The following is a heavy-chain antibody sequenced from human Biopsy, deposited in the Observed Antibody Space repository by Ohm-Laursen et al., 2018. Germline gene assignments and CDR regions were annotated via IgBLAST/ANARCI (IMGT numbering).Heavy chain of an antibody. D-gene: IGHD3-22*01. CDR1: GGSLSTYY. CDR2: ISSSGST. V-gene: IGHV4-4*07. J-gene: IGHJ3*02. Sequence: SDTLSLTCTVSGGSLSTYYWSWIRQPAGKGLEWIGRISSSGSTNYNPSLRSRVTLSMDTSKRQFSLKLSFVTAADTAVYYCARWTPEYDSSRYYLDVFDIWGQGTKVTASS. CDR3: ARWTPEYDSSRYYLDVFDI.